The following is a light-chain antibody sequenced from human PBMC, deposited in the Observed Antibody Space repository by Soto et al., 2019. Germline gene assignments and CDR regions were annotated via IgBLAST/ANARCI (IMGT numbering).Light chain of an antibody. Sequence: EIVMTQSPATLSVSPGETATLSCRASQSVSSNLAWYQQKPGQAPRLLIYGTSTRATDIPARFSGSGSGTEFTLTISSLQSEDFAVYYCQQYNNFWTFGQGTKVVIK. CDR3: QQYNNFWT. V-gene: IGKV3-15*01. CDR2: GTS. CDR1: QSVSSN. J-gene: IGKJ1*01.